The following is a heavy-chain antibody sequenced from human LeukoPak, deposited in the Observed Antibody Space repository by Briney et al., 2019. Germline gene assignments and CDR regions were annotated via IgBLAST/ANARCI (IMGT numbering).Heavy chain of an antibody. CDR3: AKESSSCGAGCYSLLDH. V-gene: IGHV3-23*01. CDR1: GITVSNYA. CDR2: INGRGTNT. J-gene: IGHJ4*02. Sequence: GGSLRLSCVVSGITVSNYAMTWVRQAPGKGLDWVSLINGRGTNTYYADSVRGRFTISRDNSKNTVYLQMNGLRAEDTAVYYCAKESSSCGAGCYSLLDHWGQGTLVTVSS. D-gene: IGHD2-21*02.